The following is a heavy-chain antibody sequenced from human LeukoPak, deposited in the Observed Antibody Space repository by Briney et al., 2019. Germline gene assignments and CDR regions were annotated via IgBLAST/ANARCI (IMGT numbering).Heavy chain of an antibody. CDR3: ARDSTELAAFDI. D-gene: IGHD1-26*01. Sequence: PSETLSLTCTVSGGSISSRTYYWGWIRQPPGKGLEWIGTIYYSGSTYYNPSLKSRVTISVDTSKNQFSLKLSSVTAADTAVYYCARDSTELAAFDIWGQGTMVTVSS. CDR2: IYYSGST. J-gene: IGHJ3*02. CDR1: GGSISSRTYY. V-gene: IGHV4-39*07.